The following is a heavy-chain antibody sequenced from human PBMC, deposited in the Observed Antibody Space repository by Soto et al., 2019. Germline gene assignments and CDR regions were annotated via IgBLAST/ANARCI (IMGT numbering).Heavy chain of an antibody. CDR3: ARRGDCSGGSCYYTTEYFQH. Sequence: ASVKVSCKASGGTFSSYTISWVRQAPGQGLEWMGRIIPILGIANYAQKFQGRVTITADKSTSTAYMELSSLRSEDTAVYYCARRGDCSGGSCYYTTEYFQHWGQGTLVTVSS. V-gene: IGHV1-69*02. CDR2: IIPILGIA. J-gene: IGHJ1*01. CDR1: GGTFSSYT. D-gene: IGHD2-15*01.